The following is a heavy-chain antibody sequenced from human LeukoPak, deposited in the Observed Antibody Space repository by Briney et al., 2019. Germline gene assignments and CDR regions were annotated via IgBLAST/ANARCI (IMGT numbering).Heavy chain of an antibody. V-gene: IGHV4-4*02. J-gene: IGHJ6*02. D-gene: IGHD6-19*01. CDR2: IYHSGST. Sequence: PSETLSLTCAVSGGSIISIDWWSWVRQPPGKGLEWIGEIYHSGSTNYNPSLESRVTISVDKSKNQFSLKLSSVTAADTAVYYCARRGWWLVRGNYYYGMDVWGQGTTVTVSS. CDR3: ARRGWWLVRGNYYYGMDV. CDR1: GGSIISIDW.